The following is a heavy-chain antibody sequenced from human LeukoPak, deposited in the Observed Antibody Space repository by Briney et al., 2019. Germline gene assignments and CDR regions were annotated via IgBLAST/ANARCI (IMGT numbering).Heavy chain of an antibody. D-gene: IGHD2-2*01. J-gene: IGHJ5*02. CDR3: ARVRGCSSTSCYWWFDP. Sequence: GGSLRLSCAASGFTLSSYWMSWVRQAPGKGLEWVSVIYSGGSTYYADSVKGRFTISRDNSKNTLYLQMNSLRAEDTAVYYCARVRGCSSTSCYWWFDPWGQGTLVTVSS. CDR2: IYSGGST. V-gene: IGHV3-53*01. CDR1: GFTLSSYW.